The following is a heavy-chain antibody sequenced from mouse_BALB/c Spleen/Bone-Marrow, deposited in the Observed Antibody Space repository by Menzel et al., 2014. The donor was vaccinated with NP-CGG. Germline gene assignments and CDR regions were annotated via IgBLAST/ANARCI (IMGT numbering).Heavy chain of an antibody. CDR1: GFAFSSYD. V-gene: IGHV5-12-1*01. CDR3: ERHRYYFDY. CDR2: ISSGGGST. Sequence: EVKLVESGGGLVKPGGSLKLSCAASGFAFSSYDMSWVRQTPEKRLEWVAYISSGGGSTYYPDTVKGRFTISRDNAKNPLYLKMSSLKSEDTAMYYWERHRYYFDYWGQGTTLTVSS. J-gene: IGHJ2*01.